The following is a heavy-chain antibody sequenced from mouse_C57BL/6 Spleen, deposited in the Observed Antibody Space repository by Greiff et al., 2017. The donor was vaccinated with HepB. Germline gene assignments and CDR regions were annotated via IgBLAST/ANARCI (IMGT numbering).Heavy chain of an antibody. V-gene: IGHV1-22*01. CDR3: ARSLPYYSNYHYAMDY. CDR1: GYTFTDYN. J-gene: IGHJ4*01. Sequence: VQLQQPGPELVKPGASVKMSCKASGYTFTDYNMHWVKQSHGKSLEWIGYINPNNGGTSYNQKFKGKATLTVNKSSSTAYMELRSLTSEDSAVYYCARSLPYYSNYHYAMDYWGQGTSVTVSS. CDR2: INPNNGGT. D-gene: IGHD2-5*01.